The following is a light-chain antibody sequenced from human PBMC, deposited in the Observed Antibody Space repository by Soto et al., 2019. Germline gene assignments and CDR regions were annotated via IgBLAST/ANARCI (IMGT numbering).Light chain of an antibody. CDR2: GAS. J-gene: IGKJ4*01. V-gene: IGKV3D-20*02. Sequence: EIVLTQSPGTLSLSPWERATLSCRASQSVSNNYLAWYQQKPGQAPRLLIYGASNRATGIPDRFSGSGSGTDFTLTISRLEPEDFAVYYCQQRSNWLTFGGGTKVDIK. CDR3: QQRSNWLT. CDR1: QSVSNNY.